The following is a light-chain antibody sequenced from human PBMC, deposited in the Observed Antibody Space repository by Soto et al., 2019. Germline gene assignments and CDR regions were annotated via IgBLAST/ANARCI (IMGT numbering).Light chain of an antibody. CDR1: QSVSSN. V-gene: IGKV3-20*01. CDR2: RTS. J-gene: IGKJ5*01. Sequence: EIVMTQSTATLSVSPGERATLSCRASQSVSSNLAWYQQKPGQAPRLLIYRTSTRATGIPDRFSGSGSGTDFTLTISRLEPEDFAVYYCQQFGSSVTFGQGTRLEI. CDR3: QQFGSSVT.